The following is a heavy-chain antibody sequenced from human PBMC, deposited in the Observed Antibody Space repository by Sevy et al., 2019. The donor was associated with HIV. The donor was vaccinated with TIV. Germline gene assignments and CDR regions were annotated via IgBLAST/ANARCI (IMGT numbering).Heavy chain of an antibody. V-gene: IGHV3-23*01. CDR1: GFTFNIYA. CDR3: ARPYRTDPFYYYGSSGYYYPSYFDY. D-gene: IGHD3-22*01. CDR2: ISSSGTST. Sequence: GGSLRLSCAASGFTFNIYAMTWVRQAPGKGLKWVSTISSSGTSTYYADSVKGRFTISRDNSKNTLYLQMNSLRVEDTAVYYCARPYRTDPFYYYGSSGYYYPSYFDYWGQGTLVTVSS. J-gene: IGHJ4*02.